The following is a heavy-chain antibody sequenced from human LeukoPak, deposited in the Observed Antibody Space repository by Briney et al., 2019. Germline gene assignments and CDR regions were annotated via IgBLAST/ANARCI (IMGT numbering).Heavy chain of an antibody. D-gene: IGHD2-2*01. CDR2: IYYSGST. V-gene: IGHV4-59*01. CDR3: ARVTAAASYYFDY. Sequence: SETLSLTCTVSGGSICSYYWSWIRQPPGKGLEWIGYIYYSGSTNYNPSLKSRVTISVDTSKNQFSLKLSSVTAADTAVYYCARVTAAASYYFDYWGQGTLVTVSS. J-gene: IGHJ4*02. CDR1: GGSICSYY.